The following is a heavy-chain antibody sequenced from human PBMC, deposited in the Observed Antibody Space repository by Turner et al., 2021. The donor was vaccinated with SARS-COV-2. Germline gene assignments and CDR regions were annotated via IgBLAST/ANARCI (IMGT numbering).Heavy chain of an antibody. D-gene: IGHD3-10*01. CDR3: ARGGHYYYGLDV. J-gene: IGHJ6*02. CDR2: IYSGGST. Sequence: EVQLVESGGGLIQPGGSLRLSCAASGVTVSSNYMSWVRQGPGKGLEWVSVIYSGGSTFYSDSVKGRFTISRDNSKNTLYLQMNSLRAEDTAVYYCARGGHYYYGLDVWGQGTTVTVSS. CDR1: GVTVSSNY. V-gene: IGHV3-53*01.